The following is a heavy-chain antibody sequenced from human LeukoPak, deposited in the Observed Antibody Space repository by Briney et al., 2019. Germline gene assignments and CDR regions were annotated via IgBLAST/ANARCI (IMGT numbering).Heavy chain of an antibody. CDR1: GYTFTSYG. V-gene: IGHV1-18*01. D-gene: IGHD3-3*01. J-gene: IGHJ5*02. CDR2: ISAYDGNT. CDR3: ARGGSSQTYYDFWSGYPMYNWFDP. Sequence: ASVKVSCKASGYTFTSYGFTWVRQAPGQGPEWMGWISAYDGNTNSAQKFQGRVTMTTDTSTSTAYMELRSLRSDDTAVYYCARGGSSQTYYDFWSGYPMYNWFDPWGQGTLVTVSS.